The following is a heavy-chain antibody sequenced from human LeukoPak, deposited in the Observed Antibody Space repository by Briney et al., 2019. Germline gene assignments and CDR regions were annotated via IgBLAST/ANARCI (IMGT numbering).Heavy chain of an antibody. J-gene: IGHJ4*02. CDR1: GGSISSGGYY. Sequence: MSSETLSLTCTVSGGSISSGGYYWSWIRQHPGKGLEWIGYIYYSGSTYYNPSLKSRVTISVDTSKNQFSLKLSSVTAADTAVYYCARLRFGQLNHLIDYWGQGTLVTVSS. CDR2: IYYSGST. D-gene: IGHD3-10*01. CDR3: ARLRFGQLNHLIDY. V-gene: IGHV4-31*03.